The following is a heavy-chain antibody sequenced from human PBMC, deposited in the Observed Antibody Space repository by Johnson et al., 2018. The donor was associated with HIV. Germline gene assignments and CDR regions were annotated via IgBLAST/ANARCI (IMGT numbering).Heavy chain of an antibody. Sequence: QVQLVESGGGVVQPGRSLRLSCAASGFTFSSYGMHWVRQAPGKGLEWVAVISYDGSNKYYADSVKGRFTISRDNSNNTLYLQMNSLRAEDTAIYYCAKGLWGGTYPHDANDIWGQGTKVTVSS. J-gene: IGHJ3*02. CDR1: GFTFSSYG. CDR2: ISYDGSNK. D-gene: IGHD1-26*01. CDR3: AKGLWGGTYPHDANDI. V-gene: IGHV3-30*18.